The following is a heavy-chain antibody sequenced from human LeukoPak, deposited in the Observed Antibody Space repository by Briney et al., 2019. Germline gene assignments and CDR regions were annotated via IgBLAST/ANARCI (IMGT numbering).Heavy chain of an antibody. J-gene: IGHJ6*02. CDR1: GFTFSSYV. CDR2: ISGSGNNA. Sequence: PGGSLRLSCAASGFTFSSYVMTWVRQAAGKGLEWVSDISGSGNNAYYADSVKGRFTISRDNSKNTLYLQMNSLRAEDTAVYYCAKMKVGGPPLTTRTYGMDVWGQGTTVTVSS. D-gene: IGHD2-15*01. CDR3: AKMKVGGPPLTTRTYGMDV. V-gene: IGHV3-23*01.